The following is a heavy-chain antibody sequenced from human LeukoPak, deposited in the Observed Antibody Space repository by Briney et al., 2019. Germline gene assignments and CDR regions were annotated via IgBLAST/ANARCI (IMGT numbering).Heavy chain of an antibody. CDR1: GFAFDEHG. Sequence: GGSLRFSCTASGFAFDEHGMSWVRQVPGKGLEWVSDINWSGGSTGYADPLRGRFTISRDNAKNSLYLQMDSLRAEDTALYYCARAPITSPFYFDYWGQGTLVTVSS. D-gene: IGHD2-2*01. J-gene: IGHJ4*02. CDR3: ARAPITSPFYFDY. CDR2: INWSGGST. V-gene: IGHV3-20*04.